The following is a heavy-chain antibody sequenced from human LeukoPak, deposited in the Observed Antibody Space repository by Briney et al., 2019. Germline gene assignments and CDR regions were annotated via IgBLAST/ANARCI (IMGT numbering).Heavy chain of an antibody. CDR2: INPNCGGT. CDR1: GYTFTGYY. Sequence: ASVKVSCKASGYTFTGYYMHWVRQAPGQGLEWMGWINPNCGGTNYAQKFQGRVTITRDTSNSTAYMKLSRLRSDDTAVYYCAREFGAGHGYKINGYWGQGTLVTVSS. V-gene: IGHV1-2*02. CDR3: AREFGAGHGYKINGY. D-gene: IGHD5-24*01. J-gene: IGHJ4*02.